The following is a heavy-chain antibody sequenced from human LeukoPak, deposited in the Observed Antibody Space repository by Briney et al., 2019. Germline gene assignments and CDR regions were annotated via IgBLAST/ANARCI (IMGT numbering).Heavy chain of an antibody. Sequence: HPGGSLRLSCAASGFTFDDYTMHWVRQAPGKGLEWVSAISGSGGSTYYADSVKGRFTISRDNSKNTLYLQTNSLRAEDTAVYYCAKDQHSSGWYPFYFDYWGQGTLVTVSS. J-gene: IGHJ4*02. CDR3: AKDQHSSGWYPFYFDY. D-gene: IGHD6-19*01. CDR2: ISGSGGST. CDR1: GFTFDDYT. V-gene: IGHV3-23*01.